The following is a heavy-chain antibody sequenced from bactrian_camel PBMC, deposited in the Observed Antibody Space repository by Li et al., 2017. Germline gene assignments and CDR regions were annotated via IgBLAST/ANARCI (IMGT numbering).Heavy chain of an antibody. D-gene: IGHD5*01. V-gene: IGHV3S40*01. Sequence: DVQLVESGGGSAQAGGSLRLSCVASGYTDTRQCRGWFRQGPGNQREGIAAIYIGSGESNYAESGKGRFTISQDNAKNTVYLQMNDLKPEDSGMYFCAARAGYGMGCRADEKGYNYWGQGTQVTVS. CDR1: GYTDTRQC. CDR3: AARAGYGMGCRADEKGYNY. CDR2: IYIGSGES. J-gene: IGHJ4*01.